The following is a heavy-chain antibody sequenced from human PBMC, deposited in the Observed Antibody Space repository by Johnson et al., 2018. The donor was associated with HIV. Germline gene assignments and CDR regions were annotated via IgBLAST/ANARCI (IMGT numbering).Heavy chain of an antibody. D-gene: IGHD6-13*01. CDR3: AEDVDSSRWWRAFDM. CDR1: AFTFSSYA. J-gene: IGHJ3*02. Sequence: QEKLVESGGGVVQPGRSLRLSCAASAFTFSSYAMHWVRQAPGKGLEWVAFIQSDGKIKFYADSVKGRFTISRDNSKNSFYIQMHSLRAEDTAVYYCAEDVDSSRWWRAFDMWGQGTMVSVSS. V-gene: IGHV3-30*02. CDR2: IQSDGKIK.